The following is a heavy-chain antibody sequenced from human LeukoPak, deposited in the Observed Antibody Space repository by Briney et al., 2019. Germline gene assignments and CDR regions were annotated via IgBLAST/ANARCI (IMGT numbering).Heavy chain of an antibody. J-gene: IGHJ3*02. CDR1: GGSISSGSYY. CDR3: TREGVYAPDPSSYHRDAFDM. Sequence: KASETLSLTCTVSGGSISSGSYYWSWIRQPPGKGLEWIGEINHSGSTNYNPSLKSRVTISVDTSKNQFSLKLSSVTAADTAVYYCTREGVYAPDPSSYHRDAFDMWGQGTVVIVSS. V-gene: IGHV4-39*07. D-gene: IGHD3-16*02. CDR2: INHSGST.